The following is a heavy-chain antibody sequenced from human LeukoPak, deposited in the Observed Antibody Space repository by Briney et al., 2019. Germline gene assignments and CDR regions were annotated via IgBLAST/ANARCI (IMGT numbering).Heavy chain of an antibody. D-gene: IGHD3/OR15-3a*01. CDR1: GDSISRYY. J-gene: IGHJ4*02. Sequence: PSETLSLTCTVSGDSISRYYWSWIRQPAGKGLEWIGRIYTSGSTNHNPPLKSRVTMSVDTSKNQFSLKLSSVTAADTAVYYCAREGDWNYFDYWGQGTLVTVTS. V-gene: IGHV4-4*07. CDR2: IYTSGST. CDR3: AREGDWNYFDY.